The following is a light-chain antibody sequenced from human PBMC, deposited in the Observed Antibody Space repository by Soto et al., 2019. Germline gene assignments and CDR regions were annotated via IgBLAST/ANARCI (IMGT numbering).Light chain of an antibody. Sequence: EIVLTQSPGTLSWSPGERATLSCIASQSVSSSYLAWYQQQPGQAPRLPIYGASSRSTGIPDRFSGSWSGTDFTLTIRRLEPDDFAVYYCQQYGRSPQPFGQGTKVEIK. V-gene: IGKV3-20*01. CDR3: QQYGRSPQP. J-gene: IGKJ1*01. CDR1: QSVSSSY. CDR2: GAS.